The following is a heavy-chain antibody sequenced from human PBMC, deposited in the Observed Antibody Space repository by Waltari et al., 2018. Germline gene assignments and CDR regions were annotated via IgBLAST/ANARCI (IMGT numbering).Heavy chain of an antibody. CDR2: IYHSGST. CDR1: GCSISSCYY. CDR3: ARAHSGSYSYVNWFDP. J-gene: IGHJ5*02. D-gene: IGHD1-26*01. Sequence: QVQLQESGPGLVKPSETLSLTCAVSGCSISSCYYWGWIRQPPEKGLEWIGSIYHSGSTYYNPSLKSRVTISIDTSKNQFSLRLSSVTAADTAVYYCARAHSGSYSYVNWFDPWGQGTLVTVSS. V-gene: IGHV4-38-2*01.